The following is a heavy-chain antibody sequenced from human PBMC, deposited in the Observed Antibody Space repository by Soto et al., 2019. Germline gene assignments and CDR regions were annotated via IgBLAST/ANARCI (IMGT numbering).Heavy chain of an antibody. J-gene: IGHJ3*02. CDR1: GGTFSSYA. Sequence: QVQLVQSGAEVKKPGSSVKVSCRASGGTFSSYAISWVRQAPGQGLEWMGRTIAILEMTNSAQNLQGRVTIASDKSTSTAYMELNSLRSEDTAVYYCACNTGITSAGTFDIWGQGTMVTVSS. D-gene: IGHD6-13*01. V-gene: IGHV1-69*02. CDR2: TIAILEMT. CDR3: ACNTGITSAGTFDI.